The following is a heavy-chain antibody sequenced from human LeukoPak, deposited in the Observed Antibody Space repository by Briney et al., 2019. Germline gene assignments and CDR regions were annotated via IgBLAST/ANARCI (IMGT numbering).Heavy chain of an antibody. CDR3: ARGYSNYYFDY. CDR1: GFTFSDYY. D-gene: IGHD4-11*01. CDR2: ISDSGSTI. V-gene: IGHV3-11*01. J-gene: IGHJ4*02. Sequence: GGSLRLSCTASGFTFSDYYMSWIRQAPGKGLEWISYISDSGSTIYYADSVKGRFAVSRDNAKNSLYLQMNSLRADDTAVYYCARGYSNYYFDYWGQGTLVTVSP.